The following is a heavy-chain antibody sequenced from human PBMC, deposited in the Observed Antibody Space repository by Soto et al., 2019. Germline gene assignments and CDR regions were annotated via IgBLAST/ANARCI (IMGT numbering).Heavy chain of an antibody. CDR1: GYSFTSSW. Sequence: EVQLVPSGAEVKKPGESLGISCQGSGYSFTSSWISWLRQMPGEGLEWMGRIDPSDSYINYSPSFQGRVTISADKSISTAYLQWSSLKASDTAMYYCARRGSSSSFFYDSWGQGTLVTVSS. J-gene: IGHJ4*02. V-gene: IGHV5-10-1*03. CDR2: IDPSDSYI. CDR3: ARRGSSSSFFYDS. D-gene: IGHD6-6*01.